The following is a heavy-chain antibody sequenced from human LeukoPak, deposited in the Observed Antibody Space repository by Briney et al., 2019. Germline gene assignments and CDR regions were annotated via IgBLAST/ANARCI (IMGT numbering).Heavy chain of an antibody. Sequence: SGGSLRLSCAASGFTFSRYWMHWARQAPGKGLVWVSRINSDGSGTTYADSVKGRFTVSRDNAKNTLYLQMNSLRAEDTAVYYCARLGARQMLEYWGQGTLVTVSS. CDR3: ARLGARQMLEY. V-gene: IGHV3-74*01. J-gene: IGHJ4*02. CDR1: GFTFSRYW. CDR2: INSDGSGT. D-gene: IGHD4-17*01.